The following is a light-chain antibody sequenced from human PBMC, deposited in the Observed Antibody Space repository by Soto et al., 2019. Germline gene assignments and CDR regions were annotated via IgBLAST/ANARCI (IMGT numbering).Light chain of an antibody. Sequence: EIVMTQSPATLSVSPGARATLSCRASQSVSSKLAWYQQKPGQAPRLLIYGASTRANGIPARFSGSGSGTDFTLTISRLEPEDYAVYYCQQYGSSPPLTFGGGTKVDIK. V-gene: IGKV3-15*01. CDR1: QSVSSK. CDR2: GAS. J-gene: IGKJ4*01. CDR3: QQYGSSPPLT.